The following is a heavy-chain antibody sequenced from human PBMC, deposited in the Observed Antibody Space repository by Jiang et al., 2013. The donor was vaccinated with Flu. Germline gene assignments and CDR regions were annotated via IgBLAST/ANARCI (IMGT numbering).Heavy chain of an antibody. J-gene: IGHJ1*01. V-gene: IGHV4-30-4*01. CDR2: IYYSGST. CDR1: GGSISSGDYY. D-gene: IGHD3-10*01. CDR3: AREATMVRGVTS. Sequence: GLVKPSQTLSLTCTVSGGSISSGDYYWSWIRQPPGKGLEWIGYIYYSGSTYYNPSLKSRVTISVDTSKNQFSLKLSSVTAADTAVYYCAREATMVRGVTSWGQGTLVTVSS.